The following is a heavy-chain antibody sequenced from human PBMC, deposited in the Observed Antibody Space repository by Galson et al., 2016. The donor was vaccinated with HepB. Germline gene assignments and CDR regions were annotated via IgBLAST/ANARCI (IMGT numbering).Heavy chain of an antibody. CDR1: GGTFSSYA. J-gene: IGHJ4*02. CDR2: IIPIFGTA. CDR3: ARDVQVRFDY. Sequence: SVKVSCKASGGTFSSYAISWVRQAPGQGLEWMGRIIPIFGTANYAQKFQDRVTMTRDTSASTVYMDLRSLRSDDTAVYYCARDVQVRFDYWGQGTLVTVSS. D-gene: IGHD2-8*02. V-gene: IGHV1-69*05.